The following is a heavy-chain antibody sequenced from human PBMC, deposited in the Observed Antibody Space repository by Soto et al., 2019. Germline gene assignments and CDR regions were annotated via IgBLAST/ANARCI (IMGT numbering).Heavy chain of an antibody. CDR3: SRATPDEENLACGFDP. J-gene: IGHJ5*02. CDR1: GGSFSSYT. CDR2: IIPILGIA. V-gene: IGHV1-69*02. D-gene: IGHD2-15*01. Sequence: AASVKVYCKASGGSFSSYTISWVRQATGKGLEWMARIIPILGIANYAQKFQGRVTITADKSTSTAYMELSSLRSEDTAAYFCSRATPDEENLACGFDPWGQGTLVTVSS.